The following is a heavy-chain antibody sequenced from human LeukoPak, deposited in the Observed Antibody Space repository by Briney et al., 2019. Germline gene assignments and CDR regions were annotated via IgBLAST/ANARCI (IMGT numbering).Heavy chain of an antibody. CDR3: ARDRQSSSWYRPYYYYGMDV. CDR1: GFTFSSYG. V-gene: IGHV3-30*02. J-gene: IGHJ6*02. CDR2: IRYDGSNK. Sequence: SGGSLRLSCAASGFTFSSYGMHWVRQAPGKGLEWVAFIRYDGSNKYYADSVKGRFTISRDNSKNTLYLQMNSLRAEDTAVYYCARDRQSSSWYRPYYYYGMDVWGQGTTVTVSS. D-gene: IGHD6-13*01.